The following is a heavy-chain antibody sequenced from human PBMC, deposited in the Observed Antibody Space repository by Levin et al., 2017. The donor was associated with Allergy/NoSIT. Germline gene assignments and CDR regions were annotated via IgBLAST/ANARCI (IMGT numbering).Heavy chain of an antibody. D-gene: IGHD6-13*01. J-gene: IGHJ6*02. Sequence: PGGSLRLSCAASGFTFSNYAMSWVRQAPGKGLEWVSAISGSGGGTYYADSVKGRFTISRDNSKNTLYLQMNSLRAEDTAVYYCARGRGSSSWPASYYYYGMDVWGQGTTVTVSS. CDR1: GFTFSNYA. CDR3: ARGRGSSSWPASYYYYGMDV. CDR2: ISGSGGGT. V-gene: IGHV3-23*01.